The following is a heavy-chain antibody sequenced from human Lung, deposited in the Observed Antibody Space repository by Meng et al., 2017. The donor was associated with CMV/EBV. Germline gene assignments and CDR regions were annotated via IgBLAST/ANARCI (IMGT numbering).Heavy chain of an antibody. CDR2: IKPYSGDT. D-gene: IGHD2-2*01. J-gene: IGHJ3*02. V-gene: IGHV1-2*02. CDR3: ARDPHYCSATRCTNDAFDM. Sequence: ASXXVSXKASGYTFTGYYMHWVRQAPGQGLEWMGWIKPYSGDTNIAQRFQGRVTMTSDTSMSTAYLEVSRLTSDDTAVYYCARDPHYCSATRCTNDAFDMWXQGTXVTVSS. CDR1: GYTFTGYY.